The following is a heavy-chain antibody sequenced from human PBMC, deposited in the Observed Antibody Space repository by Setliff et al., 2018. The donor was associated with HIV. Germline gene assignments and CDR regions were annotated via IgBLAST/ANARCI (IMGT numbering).Heavy chain of an antibody. Sequence: PSETLSLTCTVSGGSISSYYWSWIRQPAGKGLEWIGRIYTSGRTNYNPSLTSRVTLSVDTSKNQFFLKLTSLSAADTAVYYCARDRIEVVVDGPHDVFDVWGRGTTVTVSS. CDR3: ARDRIEVVVDGPHDVFDV. V-gene: IGHV4-4*07. J-gene: IGHJ3*01. D-gene: IGHD2-15*01. CDR1: GGSISSYY. CDR2: IYTSGRT.